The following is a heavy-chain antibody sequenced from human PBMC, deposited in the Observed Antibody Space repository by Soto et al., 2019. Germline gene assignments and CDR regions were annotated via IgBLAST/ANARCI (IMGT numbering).Heavy chain of an antibody. CDR3: ARDQASGQGSFDS. J-gene: IGHJ4*02. CDR2: ISYDGSNQ. Sequence: GGSLRLSCAASGFTFNIYGMHWVRQAPDKGLEWVALISYDGSNQYYADSVKGRFTISRDNSKNTLFLQMNSLRADDTAVYYCARDQASGQGSFDSWGQGTLVTVSS. CDR1: GFTFNIYG. V-gene: IGHV3-30*03.